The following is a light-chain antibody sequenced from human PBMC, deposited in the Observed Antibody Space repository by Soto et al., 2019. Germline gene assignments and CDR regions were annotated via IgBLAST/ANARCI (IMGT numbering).Light chain of an antibody. Sequence: QSALTQPASVSGSPGQSITISGTGTSSDVGGYNYVSWYQQHPGKAPKLMIYEVSNRPSGVSNRFSGSKSGNTASLTISGLQAEDEADYYCNSYTSRSIDYVFGTGTKLTVL. V-gene: IGLV2-14*01. CDR2: EVS. CDR3: NSYTSRSIDYV. CDR1: SSDVGGYNY. J-gene: IGLJ1*01.